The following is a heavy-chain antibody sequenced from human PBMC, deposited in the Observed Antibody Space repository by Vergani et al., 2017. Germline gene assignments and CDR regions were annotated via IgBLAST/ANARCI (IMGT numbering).Heavy chain of an antibody. V-gene: IGHV3-21*01. CDR1: GFTFSSYG. J-gene: IGHJ6*02. D-gene: IGHD3-3*01. Sequence: VQLVESGGGVVQPGRSLRLSCAASGFTFSSYGMHWVRQAPGKGLEWVSSISSSSSYIYYADSVKGRFTISRDNAKNSLYLQMNSLRAEDTAVYYCARDSMEWLSMRYYYYGMDVWGQGTTVTVSS. CDR3: ARDSMEWLSMRYYYYGMDV. CDR2: ISSSSSYI.